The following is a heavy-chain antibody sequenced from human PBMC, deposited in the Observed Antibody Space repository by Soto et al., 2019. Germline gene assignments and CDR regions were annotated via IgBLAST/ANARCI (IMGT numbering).Heavy chain of an antibody. CDR1: GFTFSSYS. Sequence: GGSLRLSCAASGFTFSSYSMNWVRQAPGKGLEWVSSISSSSSYIYYADSVKGRFTISRDNAKNSLYLQMNSLRAEDTAVYYCARDFSSSLYYYYYMDVWGKGTTVTVSS. D-gene: IGHD2-15*01. J-gene: IGHJ6*03. CDR3: ARDFSSSLYYYYYMDV. V-gene: IGHV3-21*01. CDR2: ISSSSSYI.